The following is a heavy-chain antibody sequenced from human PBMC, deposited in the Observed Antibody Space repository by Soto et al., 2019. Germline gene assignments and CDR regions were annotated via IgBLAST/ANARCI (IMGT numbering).Heavy chain of an antibody. CDR2: IYYSGST. CDR3: ARGGGEKQQLVH. CDR1: GGSISSGGYY. V-gene: IGHV4-31*03. Sequence: SETLSLTCTVSGGSISSGGYYWNWIRQHPGKGLEWIGYIYYSGSTYYNPSLKSRVTISVDTSKNQFSLKLSSVTAADTAVYYCARGGGEKQQLVHWGQGTLVTVSS. J-gene: IGHJ4*02. D-gene: IGHD6-13*01.